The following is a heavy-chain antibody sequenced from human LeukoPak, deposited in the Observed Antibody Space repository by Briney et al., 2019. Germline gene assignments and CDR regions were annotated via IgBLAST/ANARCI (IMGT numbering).Heavy chain of an antibody. CDR2: INHSGST. J-gene: IGHJ4*02. D-gene: IGHD1-26*01. V-gene: IGHV4-34*01. CDR3: ARISGSYYIDY. Sequence: SETLSLTCAVYGGSFSGYYWSWIRQPPGKGLEWIGEINHSGSTNYNPSLKSRVTISVDTSKNQFSLKLSSVTAADTAVYYCARISGSYYIDYWGQGTLVTVSS. CDR1: GGSFSGYY.